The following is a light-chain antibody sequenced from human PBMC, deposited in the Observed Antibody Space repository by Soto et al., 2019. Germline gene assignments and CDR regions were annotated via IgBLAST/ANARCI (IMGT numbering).Light chain of an antibody. CDR2: DVS. CDR1: SSDVGGYNY. Sequence: QSALTQPASVSGSPGQSITISCTGTSSDVGGYNYVSWYQHHPGKAPKRMIHDVSNRPSGVSNRFSGSKPGNTASLTISGLQAEDEADYYCSSYIPNNSTYVFGTGTKIT. CDR3: SSYIPNNSTYV. V-gene: IGLV2-14*03. J-gene: IGLJ1*01.